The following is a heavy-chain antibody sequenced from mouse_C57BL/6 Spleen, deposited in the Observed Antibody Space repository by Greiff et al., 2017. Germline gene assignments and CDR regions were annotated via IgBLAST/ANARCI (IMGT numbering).Heavy chain of an antibody. CDR3: TFYYGSSRAWFAY. V-gene: IGHV14-4*01. CDR2: IDPENGDT. CDR1: GFNIKDDY. Sequence: VQLQQSGAELVRPGASVKLSCTASGFNIKDDYMHWVKQRPEQGLEWIGWIDPENGDTEYASKFQGKATITADTSSNTAYLQLSSLTSEDTAVYYCTFYYGSSRAWFAYWGQGTLVTVSA. J-gene: IGHJ3*01. D-gene: IGHD1-1*01.